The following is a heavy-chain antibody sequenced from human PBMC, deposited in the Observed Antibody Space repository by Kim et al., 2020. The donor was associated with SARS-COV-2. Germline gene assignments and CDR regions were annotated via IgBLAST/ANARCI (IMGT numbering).Heavy chain of an antibody. D-gene: IGHD3-10*01. CDR2: IYYSGST. J-gene: IGHJ6*02. Sequence: SETLSLTCTVSGGSISSYYWSWIRQPPGKGLEWIGYIYYSGSTNYNPSLKSRVTISVDTSKNQFSLKLSSVTAADTAVYYCARERDKTNYYYYYYGMDVWGQGTTVTVSS. CDR1: GGSISSYY. V-gene: IGHV4-59*13. CDR3: ARERDKTNYYYYYYGMDV.